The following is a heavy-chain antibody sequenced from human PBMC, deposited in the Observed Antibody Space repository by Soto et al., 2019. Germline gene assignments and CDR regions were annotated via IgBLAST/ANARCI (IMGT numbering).Heavy chain of an antibody. V-gene: IGHV1-8*01. CDR3: AREDHYYYYYMDV. CDR1: GYTCTGYD. J-gene: IGHJ6*03. Sequence: ASVKVSWKAAGYTCTGYDMHWVRKATGQGLEWMGWMNPNSGNTGYAQKFQGRVTMTRNTSISTAYMELSSLRSEDTAVYYCAREDHYYYYYMDVWGKGTTVTVSS. CDR2: MNPNSGNT.